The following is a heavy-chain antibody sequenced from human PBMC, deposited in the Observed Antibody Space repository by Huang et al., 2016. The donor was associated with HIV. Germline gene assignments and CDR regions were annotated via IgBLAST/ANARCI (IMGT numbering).Heavy chain of an antibody. V-gene: IGHV5-51*03. Sequence: EVQLVQSGAEVKKPGESLKISCKGSGFSFTNYWIGWVRQMPGKGLEWMGIIYPGDSDTTYSPSCEGQVTISADKSINTAYLQWSSLKASDSAIYYCARPLLGYTYGYYFDHWCRGTLVTVSS. CDR3: ARPLLGYTYGYYFDH. CDR1: GFSFTNYW. CDR2: IYPGDSDT. D-gene: IGHD5-18*01. J-gene: IGHJ4*02.